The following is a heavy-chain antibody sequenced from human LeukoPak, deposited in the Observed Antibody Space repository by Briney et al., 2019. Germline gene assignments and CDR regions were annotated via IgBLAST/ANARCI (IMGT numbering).Heavy chain of an antibody. D-gene: IGHD5-18*01. CDR2: ISSSSSTI. V-gene: IGHV3-48*01. CDR1: GFTFDDYA. Sequence: PGGSLRLSCAASGFTFDDYAMHWVRQAPGKGLEWVPYISSSSSTIYYADSVKGRFTISRDNAKNSLYLQMNSLRAEDTAVYYCARGGGYSYGFDYWGQGTLVTVSS. CDR3: ARGGGYSYGFDY. J-gene: IGHJ4*02.